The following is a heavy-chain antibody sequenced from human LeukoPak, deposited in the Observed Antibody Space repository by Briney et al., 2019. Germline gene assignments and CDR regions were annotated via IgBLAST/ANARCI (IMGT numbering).Heavy chain of an antibody. V-gene: IGHV3-21*01. CDR1: GFTFSSYT. CDR2: ITSGGVNT. Sequence: GGSLRLSCAASGFTFSSYTMNWVRQAPGKGQEWVSSITSGGVNTYYATSVKGRFTISRDNAKNSLFLQMNSLRAEDTAIYYCVKVQDGSFWYEYFQHWGQGTLVTVSS. CDR3: VKVQDGSFWYEYFQH. D-gene: IGHD6-19*01. J-gene: IGHJ1*01.